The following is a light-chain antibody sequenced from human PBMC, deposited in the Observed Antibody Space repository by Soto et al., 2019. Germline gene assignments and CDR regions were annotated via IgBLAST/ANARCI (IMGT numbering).Light chain of an antibody. V-gene: IGKV1-5*03. CDR3: QHYNSYSEA. CDR1: QTISSW. CDR2: KAS. Sequence: DIQMTQSPSTLSGSVGDRVTITCRASQTISSWLAWYQQKPGKAPKLLIYKASTLKSGVPSRFSGSGSGTEFTLTISSLQPDHFATYSCQHYNSYSEAFGQRTKVDI. J-gene: IGKJ1*01.